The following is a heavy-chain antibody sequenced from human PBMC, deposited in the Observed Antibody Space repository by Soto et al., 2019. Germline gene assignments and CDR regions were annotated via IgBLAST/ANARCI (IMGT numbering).Heavy chain of an antibody. CDR1: GYSFSSHW. Sequence: GESLKISCEGSGYSFSSHWIGWVRQMPGKGLEWMGIVYPGDSDTRYSPSFQGQVTISADKSISTAYLQWSSLRASDTAMYYCASCSSCFFYFGYWGQGTMVPASS. V-gene: IGHV5-51*01. J-gene: IGHJ4*02. CDR2: VYPGDSDT. D-gene: IGHD2-2*01. CDR3: ASCSSCFFYFGY.